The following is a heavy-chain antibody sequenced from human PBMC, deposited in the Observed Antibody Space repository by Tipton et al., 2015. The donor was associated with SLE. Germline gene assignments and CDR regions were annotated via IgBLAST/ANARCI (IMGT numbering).Heavy chain of an antibody. J-gene: IGHJ1*01. D-gene: IGHD6-13*01. CDR3: ARLWTGVAAEGDFQH. CDR2: IIPIFGTA. V-gene: IGHV1-69*01. CDR1: GGTFSSYA. Sequence: QSGAEVKKPGSSVKVSCKASGGTFSSYAISWVRQAPGQGLEWMGGIIPIFGTANYAQKCQGRVTITADESTSTAYMELRSLRSEDTAVYYCARLWTGVAAEGDFQHWGQGTLVTVSS.